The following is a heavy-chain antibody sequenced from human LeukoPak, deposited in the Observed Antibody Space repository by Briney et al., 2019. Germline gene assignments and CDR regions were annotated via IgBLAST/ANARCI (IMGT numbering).Heavy chain of an antibody. V-gene: IGHV4-34*01. CDR1: GGSFSGYY. CDR2: INHSGNT. CDR3: ARAVAGTCFDY. Sequence: SETLSLTCAVYGGSFSGYYWNWIRQPPGKGLEWIGEINHSGNTNYNPSLKSRVTMSVDTSKNQFSLRLSSVTAADTAVYYCARAVAGTCFDYWGQGTLVTVSS. J-gene: IGHJ4*02. D-gene: IGHD6-19*01.